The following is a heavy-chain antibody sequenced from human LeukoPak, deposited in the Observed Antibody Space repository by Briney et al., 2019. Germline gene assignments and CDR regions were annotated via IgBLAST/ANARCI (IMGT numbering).Heavy chain of an antibody. J-gene: IGHJ6*04. Sequence: GGSLRLSCAASGFTFSSYAMSWVRQAPGKGLEWVSAISGSGGSTYYADSVKGRFTISRDNSKNTLYLQMNSLRAEDTAVYYWAKDLGLGDYVWGSYRTPYYYGMDVWGKGTTVTVSS. CDR2: ISGSGGST. D-gene: IGHD3-16*02. V-gene: IGHV3-23*01. CDR1: GFTFSSYA. CDR3: AKDLGLGDYVWGSYRTPYYYGMDV.